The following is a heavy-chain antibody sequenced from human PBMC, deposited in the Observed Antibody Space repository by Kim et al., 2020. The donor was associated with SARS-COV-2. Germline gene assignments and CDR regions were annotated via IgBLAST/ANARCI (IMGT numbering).Heavy chain of an antibody. D-gene: IGHD3-3*01. CDR2: IYYSGST. CDR1: GGSISSSSYY. J-gene: IGHJ4*02. Sequence: SETLSLTCTVSGGSISSSSYYWGWIRQPPGKGLEWIGSIYYSGSTYYNPSLKSRVTISVDTSKNQFSLKLSSVTAADTAVYYCARGGHYDFSWGQGTLVTVSS. CDR3: ARGGHYDFS. V-gene: IGHV4-39*01.